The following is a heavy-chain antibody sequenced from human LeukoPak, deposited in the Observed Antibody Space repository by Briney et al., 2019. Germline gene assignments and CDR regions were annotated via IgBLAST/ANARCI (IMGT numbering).Heavy chain of an antibody. CDR3: ARDYRSGSYPTCYFGD. J-gene: IGHJ4*02. V-gene: IGHV3-30*04. CDR1: GFTFNIYP. Sequence: GGSLRLSCAASGFTFNIYPMHWVRQAPAGGLQGVALISYDGTSKNYADSVKGRFTISRDNSRNTLYLKMNSLRADDTAVYYCARDYRSGSYPTCYFGDWGQGTVVTVSS. D-gene: IGHD3-10*01. CDR2: ISYDGTSK.